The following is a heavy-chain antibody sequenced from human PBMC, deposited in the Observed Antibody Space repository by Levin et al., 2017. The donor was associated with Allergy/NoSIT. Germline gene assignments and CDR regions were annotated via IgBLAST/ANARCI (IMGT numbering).Heavy chain of an antibody. CDR3: ARDLGSGRFPLDY. D-gene: IGHD3-10*01. V-gene: IGHV3-33*01. Sequence: GGSLRLSCAASGFTFSDYGIHWVRQAPGKGLEWVAVIWYDGSKKYYADSVKGRFTISRDNSKNTVSLQMNSLRAEDTAVYYCARDLGSGRFPLDYWGLGTLVTVSS. CDR2: IWYDGSKK. CDR1: GFTFSDYG. J-gene: IGHJ4*02.